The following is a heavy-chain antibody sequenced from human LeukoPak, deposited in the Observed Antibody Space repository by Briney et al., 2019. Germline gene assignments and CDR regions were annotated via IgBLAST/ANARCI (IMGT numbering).Heavy chain of an antibody. CDR3: ARAPLFYCSGGGCQSPLLVYYYYGMDV. D-gene: IGHD2-15*01. J-gene: IGHJ6*02. Sequence: GASVKVSCKASGYTFTSYGISWVRQAPGQGLEWMGWISGKNGITKYAQNLQGRVTMTTDTSTSTAYMELRSLRSDDTAVYYCARAPLFYCSGGGCQSPLLVYYYYGMDVWGQGTTVTVSS. V-gene: IGHV1-18*01. CDR1: GYTFTSYG. CDR2: ISGKNGIT.